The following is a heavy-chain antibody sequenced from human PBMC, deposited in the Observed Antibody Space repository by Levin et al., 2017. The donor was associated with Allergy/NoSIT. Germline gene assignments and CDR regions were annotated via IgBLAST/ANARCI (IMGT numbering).Heavy chain of an antibody. CDR2: IRSKANSYAT. J-gene: IGHJ4*02. CDR3: RGGYYYDSSGYRDY. CDR1: GFTFSGSA. D-gene: IGHD3-22*01. Sequence: GGSLRLSCAASGFTFSGSAMHWVRQASGKGLEWVGRIRSKANSYATAYAASVKGRFTISRDDSKNTAYLQMNSLKTEDTAVYYCRGGYYYDSSGYRDYWGQGTLVTVSS. V-gene: IGHV3-73*01.